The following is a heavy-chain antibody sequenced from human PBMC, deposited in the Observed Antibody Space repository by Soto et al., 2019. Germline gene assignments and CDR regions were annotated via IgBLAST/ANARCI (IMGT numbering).Heavy chain of an antibody. V-gene: IGHV4-59*01. CDR1: GGSISSYY. CDR2: IYYSGST. CDR3: ARDGKQRVKAYSGIAARLALADYYYMDV. Sequence: PSETLSLTCTVSGGSISSYYWSWIRQPPGKGLEWIGYIYYSGSTNYNPSLKSRVTISVDTSKNQFSLKLSSVTAADTAVYYCARDGKQRVKAYSGIAARLALADYYYMDVWGKGTTVTVSS. D-gene: IGHD6-6*01. J-gene: IGHJ6*03.